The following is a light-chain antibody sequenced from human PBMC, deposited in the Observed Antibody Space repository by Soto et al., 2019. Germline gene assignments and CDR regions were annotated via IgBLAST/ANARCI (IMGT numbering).Light chain of an antibody. J-gene: IGKJ1*01. CDR3: QQSYSTLRT. CDR2: ATS. V-gene: IGKV1-39*01. Sequence: DIQMSQSPSSLSASVGDRFTISCRASQSISRYLNWYQQKPGLVPKLLIYATSTLQSGVPSRFSGSGSGTDYTLTISSLQLEDFATYYCQQSYSTLRTFGQGTKVDIK. CDR1: QSISRY.